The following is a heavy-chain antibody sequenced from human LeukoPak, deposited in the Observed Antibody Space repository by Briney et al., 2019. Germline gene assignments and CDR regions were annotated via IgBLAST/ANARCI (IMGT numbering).Heavy chain of an antibody. CDR3: ARDPYRDAPDYFDY. J-gene: IGHJ4*02. CDR1: GFTFSRYA. Sequence: PGGSLRLSCAASGFTFSRYAMHWVRQAPGKGLEWVAVISDDGTFTLYGDSVRGRFTISRDSSRNTLYLQMNSLRPEDTAVYYCARDPYRDAPDYFDYWGQGTLVTVSS. CDR2: ISDDGTFT. D-gene: IGHD1-14*01. V-gene: IGHV3-30-3*01.